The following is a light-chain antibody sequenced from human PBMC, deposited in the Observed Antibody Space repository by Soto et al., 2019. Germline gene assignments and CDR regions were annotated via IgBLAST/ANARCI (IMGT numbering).Light chain of an antibody. V-gene: IGKV3-20*01. CDR1: QSFGSEK. Sequence: EVVLTQSPATLSLSPGGTATLSCRASQSFGSEKLAWYQQKPGQAPRLLIFGASGRATGIPERFSGSGSGTDFSLTISRLEPEDSAVYYCQQYGSSLLTFGGGTKVDIK. CDR3: QQYGSSLLT. CDR2: GAS. J-gene: IGKJ4*01.